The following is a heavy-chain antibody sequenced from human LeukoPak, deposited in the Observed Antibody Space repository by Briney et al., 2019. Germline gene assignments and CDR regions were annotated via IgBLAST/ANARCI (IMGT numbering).Heavy chain of an antibody. J-gene: IGHJ4*02. CDR2: IYYSGST. D-gene: IGHD3-22*01. CDR3: ARSKEGGSGYVIPFDY. V-gene: IGHV4-39*07. Sequence: SETLSLTCTVSGGSISSSSHYWGWIRQPPGKGLEWIGSIYYSGSTYYNPSLKSRVTISVDTSKNQFSLKLSSVTAADTAVYYCARSKEGGSGYVIPFDYWGQGTLVTVSS. CDR1: GGSISSSSHY.